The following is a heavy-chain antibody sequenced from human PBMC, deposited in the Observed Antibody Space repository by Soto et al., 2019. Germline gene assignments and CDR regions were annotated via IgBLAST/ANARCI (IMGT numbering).Heavy chain of an antibody. CDR2: ISYDGSNK. D-gene: IGHD3-10*01. V-gene: IGHV3-30*04. CDR3: AKEMVPSAFDI. Sequence: VQLVESGGGLVQPGGSLKLSCAASGFTFSDSAIHWVRQASGKGLEWVAVISYDGSNKYYADSVKGRFTISRDNSKNTLYLQMNSLRAEDTAVYYCAKEMVPSAFDIWGQGTMVTVSS. CDR1: GFTFSDSA. J-gene: IGHJ3*02.